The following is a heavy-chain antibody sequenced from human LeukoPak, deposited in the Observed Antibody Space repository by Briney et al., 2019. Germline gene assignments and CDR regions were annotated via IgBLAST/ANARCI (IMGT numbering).Heavy chain of an antibody. J-gene: IGHJ4*02. CDR3: ASGEGVVVAAGRD. Sequence: SETLSLTCAASGYSISSGYYWGWIRQPPGKGLEWIGSIYHSGSTYYNPSLKSRVTISVDTSKNQFSLKLSSVTAADTAVYYCASGEGVVVAAGRDWGQGTLVTVSS. CDR2: IYHSGST. V-gene: IGHV4-38-2*01. CDR1: GYSISSGYY. D-gene: IGHD2-15*01.